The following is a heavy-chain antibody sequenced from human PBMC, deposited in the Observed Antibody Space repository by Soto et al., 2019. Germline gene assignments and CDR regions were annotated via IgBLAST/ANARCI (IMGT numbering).Heavy chain of an antibody. J-gene: IGHJ6*03. Sequence: QVLLQQWGAGLLEASETLSLTCAVYGGSFSDNYWSWIRQPPGKGLEWIGEINDSGSTNYNPSLKSRVTISVDTSKSQFSLKLSSVTAADTAVYYCAREGVGDFWSGYYRYYYMGVWGKGTTVTVSS. CDR2: INDSGST. CDR3: AREGVGDFWSGYYRYYYMGV. V-gene: IGHV4-34*01. D-gene: IGHD3-3*01. CDR1: GGSFSDNY.